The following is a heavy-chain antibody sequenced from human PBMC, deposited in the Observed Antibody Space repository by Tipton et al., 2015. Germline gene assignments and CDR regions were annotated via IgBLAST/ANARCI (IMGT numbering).Heavy chain of an antibody. CDR3: ARGLVVPGTIYYYYGMDV. CDR2: INDSGST. Sequence: TLSLTCSVSGDSIGSGGNHWNWIRQHPGTGLEWIGSINDSGSTYYNPSLKSRLTMSLDTSNNQISVRLSSVTAADTAVYYCARGLVVPGTIYYYYGMDVWGQGTIVTVSS. D-gene: IGHD2-2*01. V-gene: IGHV4-31*03. CDR1: GDSIGSGGNH. J-gene: IGHJ6*02.